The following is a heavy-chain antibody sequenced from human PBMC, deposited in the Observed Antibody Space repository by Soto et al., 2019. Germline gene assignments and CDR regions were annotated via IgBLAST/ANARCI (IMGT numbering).Heavy chain of an antibody. D-gene: IGHD5-12*01. CDR2: IDFSGST. V-gene: IGHV4-31*03. CDR3: ARGRGYSYLHVWFDP. CDR1: GGSISSGGYY. J-gene: IGHJ5*02. Sequence: QVQLQESGPSLVKPSQILSLTCTVSGGSISSGGYYWSWIRHHPGKGLEWIGYIDFSGSTDYNPSLNSRTTTSLDTSKNLFSLKLSSVTAADTAMYYCARGRGYSYLHVWFDPWGQGTLVTVSS.